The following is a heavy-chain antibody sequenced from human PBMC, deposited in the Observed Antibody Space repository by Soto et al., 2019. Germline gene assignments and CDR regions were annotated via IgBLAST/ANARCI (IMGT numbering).Heavy chain of an antibody. CDR2: ISSSSSYI. V-gene: IGHV3-21*01. CDR1: GFTFSSYS. Sequence: GGSLRLSCAASGFTFSSYSMNWVRQAPGKGLEWVSSISSSSSYIYYADSVKGRFTISRDNAKNSLYLQMNSLRAEDTAVYYCARFRRQDPYGSGSYYNVYWFDPWGQGTLVTVSS. CDR3: ARFRRQDPYGSGSYYNVYWFDP. D-gene: IGHD3-10*01. J-gene: IGHJ5*02.